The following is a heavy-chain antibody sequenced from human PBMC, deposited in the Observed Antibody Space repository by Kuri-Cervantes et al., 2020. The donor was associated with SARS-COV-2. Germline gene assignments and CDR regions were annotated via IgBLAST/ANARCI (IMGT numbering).Heavy chain of an antibody. V-gene: IGHV3-23*01. D-gene: IGHD2-21*01. J-gene: IGHJ6*03. Sequence: GGSLRLSCAASGFTFSSYAMSWVRQAPGKGLEWVSAISGSGGSTYYADSLRGRFTISRDDAKNSLYLQIDSLRAEDTAVYFCARVAGEGPIYYYYMDVWGKGTTVTVSS. CDR1: GFTFSSYA. CDR3: ARVAGEGPIYYYYMDV. CDR2: ISGSGGST.